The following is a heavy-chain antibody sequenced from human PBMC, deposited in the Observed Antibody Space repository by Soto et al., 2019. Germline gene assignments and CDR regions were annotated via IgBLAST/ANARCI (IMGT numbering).Heavy chain of an antibody. J-gene: IGHJ5*02. V-gene: IGHV4-4*02. D-gene: IGHD3-22*01. Sequence: VQLQESGPGLVKPSGTLSLTCTVSGGSISTTNWWSWVRQSPGKGLEWIGEILHIGSTNYNPSLKRRVTISIAKSKNQFSRRLSSVTAADTAVYYCASGFDSDGLYNGGHPWGQGTLVSVSS. CDR2: ILHIGST. CDR3: ASGFDSDGLYNGGHP. CDR1: GGSISTTNW.